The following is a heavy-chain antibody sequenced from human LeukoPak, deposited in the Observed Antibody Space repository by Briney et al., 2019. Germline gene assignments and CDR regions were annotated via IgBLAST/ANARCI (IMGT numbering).Heavy chain of an antibody. V-gene: IGHV4-59*08. CDR1: GTSISGDY. Sequence: PSETLSLTCSVSGTSISGDYWSWIRQPPGKGLEWIGYVYFTGNTNYNPSLKSRATISMDTSKNQISLTVISVTAADTAVYYCARHPFSSPFDFWGQGTLVAVSS. CDR3: ARHPFSSPFDF. CDR2: VYFTGNT. J-gene: IGHJ5*01.